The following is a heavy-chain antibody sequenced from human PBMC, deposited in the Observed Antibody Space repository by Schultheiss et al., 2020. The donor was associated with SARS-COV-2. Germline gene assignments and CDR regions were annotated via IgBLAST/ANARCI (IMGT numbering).Heavy chain of an antibody. D-gene: IGHD6-13*01. Sequence: GGSLRLSCAASGFTFSSYAMSWVRQAPGKGLEWVSAISGSGGSTYYADSVKGRFTISRDNSKNTLYLQMNSLRAEDTALYYCAKRSSSWLNYYYYYMDVWGKGATVTCSS. CDR2: ISGSGGST. CDR1: GFTFSSYA. J-gene: IGHJ6*03. V-gene: IGHV3-23*01. CDR3: AKRSSSWLNYYYYYMDV.